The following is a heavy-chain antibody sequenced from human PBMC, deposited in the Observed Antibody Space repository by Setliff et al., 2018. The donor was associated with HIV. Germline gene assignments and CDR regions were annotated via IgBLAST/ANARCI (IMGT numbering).Heavy chain of an antibody. CDR1: GYTFTDHY. J-gene: IGHJ4*02. V-gene: IGHV1-2*02. CDR2: INPNSGGT. D-gene: IGHD6-6*01. CDR3: ARQLSNSLDH. Sequence: ASVKVSCKASGYTFTDHYIHWVRQAPGQGLEWMGWINPNSGGTNYAQKFQGRVTMTRDTSISTAYMELTGLTSDDTAVYFCARQLSNSLDHWGQGTPVTVSS.